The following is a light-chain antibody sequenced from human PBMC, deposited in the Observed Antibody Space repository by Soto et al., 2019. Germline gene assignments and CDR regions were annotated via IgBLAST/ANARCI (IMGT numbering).Light chain of an antibody. V-gene: IGLV4-69*01. CDR1: SGHSSYA. CDR3: QTWDTGIQV. J-gene: IGLJ2*01. CDR2: LSSDGSH. Sequence: QPVLTQSPSASASLGASVKLTCTLSSGHSSYAIAWHQQQPEKGPRYLMKLSSDGSHSKGDGIPDRFSGSSSGAERYLTISSLQSEDEADYYCQTWDTGIQVFGGGTKVTVL.